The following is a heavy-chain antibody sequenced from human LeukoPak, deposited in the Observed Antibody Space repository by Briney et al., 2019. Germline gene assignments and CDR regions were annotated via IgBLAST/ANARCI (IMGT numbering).Heavy chain of an antibody. V-gene: IGHV3-74*01. D-gene: IGHD5-18*01. Sequence: GGSLILSCAASGFTFSSYWMDWVRQAPGKGLVWVSRIHPDGKNTAYADSVKGRFTISRDNARNTLFLQMNSLRAEDAAVYYCATYVDTVRYDAFDVWGQGTMVTVSS. CDR3: ATYVDTVRYDAFDV. CDR2: IHPDGKNT. CDR1: GFTFSSYW. J-gene: IGHJ3*01.